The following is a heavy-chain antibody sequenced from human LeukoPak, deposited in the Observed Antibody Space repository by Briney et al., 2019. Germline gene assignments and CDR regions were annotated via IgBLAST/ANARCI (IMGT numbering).Heavy chain of an antibody. CDR2: KRFDGNIT. J-gene: IGHJ4*02. CDR1: GFTFSDYG. CDR3: AKEGRRGFGELLFIAY. D-gene: IGHD3-10*01. V-gene: IGHV3-30*02. Sequence: GGSLRLSCAASGFTFSDYGIHWVRQAPGKGLEWVAFKRFDGNITYFAHSVRGRCTISRDNSKTTVYLQMDSLRPDDTAVYYCAKEGRRGFGELLFIAYWGQETLVTVSS.